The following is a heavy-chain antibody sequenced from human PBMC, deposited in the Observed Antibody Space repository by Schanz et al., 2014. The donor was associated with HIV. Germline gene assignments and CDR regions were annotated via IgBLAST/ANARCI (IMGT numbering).Heavy chain of an antibody. V-gene: IGHV1-2*02. CDR3: ARDDPFDP. CDR1: GGTYSSYA. Sequence: QVQLVQSGAEVKKPGSSVKVSCKASGGTYSSYAISWVRQAPGQGLEWMGWIDPNSGGTNYAQKFQARVTMTRDKSISTAYMELTRLRSDDTAVYYCARDDPFDPWGQGTLVTVSS. CDR2: IDPNSGGT. J-gene: IGHJ5*02.